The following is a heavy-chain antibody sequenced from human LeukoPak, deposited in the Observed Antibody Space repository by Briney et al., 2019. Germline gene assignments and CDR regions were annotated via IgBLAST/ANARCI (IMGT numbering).Heavy chain of an antibody. Sequence: PGGSLRLSCAASGFTFRSYVMSWVRQAPGKGLEWVSSITGSGGTTYFADSVKGRFTISRDNSKNTVFLQMDSLRAEDTAIYYCARDVALEFFYYYMDVWGKGTTVTVSS. CDR2: ITGSGGTT. V-gene: IGHV3-23*01. J-gene: IGHJ6*03. CDR1: GFTFRSYV. D-gene: IGHD3-10*01. CDR3: ARDVALEFFYYYMDV.